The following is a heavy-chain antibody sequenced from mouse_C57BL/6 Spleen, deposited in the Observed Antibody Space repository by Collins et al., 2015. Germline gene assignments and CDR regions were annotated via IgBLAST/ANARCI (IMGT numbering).Heavy chain of an antibody. J-gene: IGHJ2*01. V-gene: IGHV1-52*01. CDR1: GYTFTSYW. D-gene: IGHD3-2*02. CDR2: IDPSDSET. Sequence: QVQLQQPGAELVRPGSSVKLSCKASGYTFTSYWMHWVKQRPIQGLEWIGNIDPSDSETHYNQKFKDKATLTVDKSSSTAYMQLSSLTSEDSAVYYCARGSGVLYYFDYCGQGTTLTVSS. CDR3: ARGSGVLYYFDY.